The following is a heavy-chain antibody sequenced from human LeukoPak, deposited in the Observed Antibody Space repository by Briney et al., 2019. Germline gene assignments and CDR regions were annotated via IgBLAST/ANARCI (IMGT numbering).Heavy chain of an antibody. Sequence: GGSLRLSCAASGFTFSTYSMNWVRQAPGKGLEWVSSISSSSSYIYYADSVKGRFTISRDNAKNSLYLQMNSLRAEDTAVYYCATYSGYDYFDHWGQGTLVTVSS. V-gene: IGHV3-21*01. CDR2: ISSSSSYI. CDR1: GFTFSTYS. D-gene: IGHD5-12*01. CDR3: ATYSGYDYFDH. J-gene: IGHJ4*02.